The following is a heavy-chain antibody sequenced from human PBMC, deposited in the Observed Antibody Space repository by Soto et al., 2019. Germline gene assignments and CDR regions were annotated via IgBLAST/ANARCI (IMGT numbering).Heavy chain of an antibody. CDR3: ARRLFVRGTLGYYDY. V-gene: IGHV4-4*02. J-gene: IGHJ4*02. D-gene: IGHD3-10*02. CDR2: IVHSRSS. CDR1: NDSIRSYNW. Sequence: QVHLQESGPGLVKPSETLSLTCSVSNDSIRSYNWWSWVRQPPGKGLEWIGEIVHSRSSNNNPSLKSRVTLSVDKAKNEFSLKLNSVTAADTAVYYCARRLFVRGTLGYYDYWGQGTLVTVSS.